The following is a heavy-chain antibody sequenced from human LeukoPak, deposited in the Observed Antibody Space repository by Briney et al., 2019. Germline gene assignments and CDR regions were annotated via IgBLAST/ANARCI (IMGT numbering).Heavy chain of an antibody. V-gene: IGHV3-23*01. CDR1: GFTFSRYT. CDR2: IIGSGSST. CDR3: AKDRAQQLVLDF. D-gene: IGHD6-13*01. Sequence: GGSLRLSCAASGFTFSRYTMNWVRQAPGKGLEWVSAIIGSGSSTYYADSVKGRFTISRDNSKNTLFLQMNSLRAEDTAVYYCAKDRAQQLVLDFWGQGTLVTVSS. J-gene: IGHJ4*02.